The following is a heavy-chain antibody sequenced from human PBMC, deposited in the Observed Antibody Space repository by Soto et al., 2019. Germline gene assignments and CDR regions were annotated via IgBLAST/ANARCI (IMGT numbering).Heavy chain of an antibody. CDR1: GGTFSSYA. D-gene: IGHD2-15*01. J-gene: IGHJ6*02. CDR3: ARSQGGSSSLDIYYYYYYGMDV. Sequence: QVQLVQSGAEVKKPGSSVKVSCKAPGGTFSSYAISWVRQAPGQGLEWMGGISPIFGTANYAQKFQGRVTITLDESTSTGEMELSSLRSEDTAVYYCARSQGGSSSLDIYYYYYYGMDVWGQGTTVTVSS. V-gene: IGHV1-69*01. CDR2: ISPIFGTA.